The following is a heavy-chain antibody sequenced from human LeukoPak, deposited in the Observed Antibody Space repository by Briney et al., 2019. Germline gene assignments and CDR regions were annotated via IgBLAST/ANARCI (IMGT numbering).Heavy chain of an antibody. CDR1: GNSFISFA. Sequence: SGNSFISFAISWVRQAPGLGLEWMGWISAYYGTTNYAQKFKGRVTMTTDTSTSTVYMELRSLRSDDTAVYYCARELGGSYQRYYYYYYMDVWGKGTTVTVSS. V-gene: IGHV1-18*01. CDR2: ISAYYGTT. D-gene: IGHD1-26*01. J-gene: IGHJ6*03. CDR3: ARELGGSYQRYYYYYYMDV.